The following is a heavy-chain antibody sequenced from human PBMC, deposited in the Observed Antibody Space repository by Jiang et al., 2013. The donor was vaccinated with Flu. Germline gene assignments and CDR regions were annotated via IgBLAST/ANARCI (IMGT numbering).Heavy chain of an antibody. CDR3: ARDLTTVHYYYYGMDV. V-gene: IGHV4-4*02. Sequence: SLTCAVSGGSISSSNWWSWVRQPPGKGLEWIGEIYHSGSTNYNPSLKSRVTISVDKSKNQFSLKLSSVTAADTAVYYCARDLTTVHYYYYGMDVWGKGTTVTVSS. J-gene: IGHJ6*04. CDR2: IYHSGST. CDR1: GGSISSSNW. D-gene: IGHD4-17*01.